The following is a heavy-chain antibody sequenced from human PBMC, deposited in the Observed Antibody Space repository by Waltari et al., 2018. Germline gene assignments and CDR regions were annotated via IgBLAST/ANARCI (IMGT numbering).Heavy chain of an antibody. CDR3: AMVVPAAMVDY. J-gene: IGHJ4*02. Sequence: QVQLQQWGAGLLKPSETLSLTCAVYGRSFSGYYWSWIRQPPGKGLEWIGEINHSGSTNYNPSLKSRVTISVDTSKNQFSLKLSSVTAADTAVYYCAMVVPAAMVDYWGQGTLVTVSS. D-gene: IGHD2-2*01. V-gene: IGHV4-34*01. CDR2: INHSGST. CDR1: GRSFSGYY.